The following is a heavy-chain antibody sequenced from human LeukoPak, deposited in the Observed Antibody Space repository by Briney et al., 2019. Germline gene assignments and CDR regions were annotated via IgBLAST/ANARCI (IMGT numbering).Heavy chain of an antibody. Sequence: SETLSLTCAVYGGSFSGYYWSWIRQPPGKGLEWIGEINHSGSTNYNPSLKSRVTISVDTSKNQFSLKLSSVTAADTAVYYCARVRVVRAFDYWGQGTLVTVSS. V-gene: IGHV4-34*01. CDR2: INHSGST. D-gene: IGHD3-10*01. CDR1: GGSFSGYY. J-gene: IGHJ4*02. CDR3: ARVRVVRAFDY.